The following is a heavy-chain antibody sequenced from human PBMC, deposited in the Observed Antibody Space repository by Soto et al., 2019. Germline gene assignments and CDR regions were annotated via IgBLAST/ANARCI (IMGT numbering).Heavy chain of an antibody. J-gene: IGHJ6*02. CDR1: GYTFTSYY. V-gene: IGHV1-46*01. D-gene: IGHD3-22*01. CDR3: ARDLSYYYDSSGYYARYYYYGMDV. CDR2: INPSGGST. Sequence: QVQLVQSGAEVKKPGASVKVSCKASGYTFTSYYMHWVRQAPRQGLEWMGIINPSGGSTSYAQKFQGRVTMTRHTSTSTVYMELSSLRSEDTAVYYCARDLSYYYDSSGYYARYYYYGMDVWGQGTTVTVSS.